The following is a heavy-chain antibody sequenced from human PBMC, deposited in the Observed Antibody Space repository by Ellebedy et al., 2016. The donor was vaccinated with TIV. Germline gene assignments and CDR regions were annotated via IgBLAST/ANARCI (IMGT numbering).Heavy chain of an antibody. V-gene: IGHV3-69-1*01. Sequence: GESLKISCAASGFTLSDFGMTWVRQAPGKGLEWVSHVNSGEAKSYADSVKGRFTTSRDNAKNSLFLQMNSLRAEDTAVYYCARGRGSGWYMYPIDYWGHGTVVTVSS. D-gene: IGHD6-19*01. CDR1: GFTLSDFG. J-gene: IGHJ4*01. CDR3: ARGRGSGWYMYPIDY. CDR2: VNSGEAK.